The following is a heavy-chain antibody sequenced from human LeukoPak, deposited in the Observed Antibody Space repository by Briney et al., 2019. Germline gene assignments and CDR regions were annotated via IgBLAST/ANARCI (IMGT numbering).Heavy chain of an antibody. CDR2: IYYSGST. V-gene: IGHV4-59*01. D-gene: IGHD3-10*01. CDR3: ARGVLLWFGGNNWFDP. CDR1: GGSISSYY. Sequence: SETPSLTCTVSGGSISSYYWSWIRQPPGKGLEWIGYIYYSGSTNYNPSLKSRVTISVDTSKNQFSLKLSSVTAADTAVYYCARGVLLWFGGNNWFDPWGQGTLVTVSS. J-gene: IGHJ5*02.